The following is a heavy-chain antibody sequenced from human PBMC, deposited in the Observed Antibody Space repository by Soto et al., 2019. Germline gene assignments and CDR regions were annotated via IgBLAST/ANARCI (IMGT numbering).Heavy chain of an antibody. Sequence: PGGSLRLSCAASGFTFSSYSMNWVRQAPGKGLEWVSSISSSSSYIYYADSVKGRFTISRDNAKNSLYLQMNSLRAEDTAVYYCARDVACSSTSCYILPGWFDPWGPGTPVTLSP. CDR2: ISSSSSYI. CDR1: GFTFSSYS. CDR3: ARDVACSSTSCYILPGWFDP. V-gene: IGHV3-21*01. J-gene: IGHJ5*02. D-gene: IGHD2-2*02.